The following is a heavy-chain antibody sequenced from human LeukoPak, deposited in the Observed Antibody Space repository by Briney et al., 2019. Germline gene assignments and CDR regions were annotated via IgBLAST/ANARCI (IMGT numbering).Heavy chain of an antibody. V-gene: IGHV3-23*01. Sequence: TGGSLRLSCAASGFTFSSYAMSWVRQAPGKGLEWVSGISRSAGTTHYADSVKGRFTISRDNSRNSLFLQMSSLRAEDTALYYCAKETADWPRNRMFDFWGQGTPVTVSS. CDR1: GFTFSSYA. CDR2: ISRSAGTT. D-gene: IGHD1-14*01. J-gene: IGHJ4*02. CDR3: AKETADWPRNRMFDF.